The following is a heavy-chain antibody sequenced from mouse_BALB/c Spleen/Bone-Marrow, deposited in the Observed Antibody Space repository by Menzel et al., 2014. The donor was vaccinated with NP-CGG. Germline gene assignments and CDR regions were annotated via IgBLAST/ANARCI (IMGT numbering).Heavy chain of an antibody. CDR3: ARNEGLRKDYAMDY. V-gene: IGHV2-4-1*01. CDR1: GFSLTSYG. D-gene: IGHD2-4*01. CDR2: IWSGGST. J-gene: IGHJ4*01. Sequence: QVHVKQSGPGLVQPSQSLSITCTVSGFSLTSYGVHWVRQSPGKGLEWLGVIWSGGSTDYNAAFISRLSISKDNSKSQVFFKMNSLQADDTAIYYCARNEGLRKDYAMDYWGQGTSVTVSS.